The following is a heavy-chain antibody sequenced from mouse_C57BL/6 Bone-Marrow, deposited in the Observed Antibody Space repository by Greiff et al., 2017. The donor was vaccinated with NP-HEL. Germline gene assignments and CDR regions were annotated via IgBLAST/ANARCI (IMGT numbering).Heavy chain of an antibody. V-gene: IGHV1-64*01. D-gene: IGHD2-10*01. CDR1: GYTFTSYW. J-gene: IGHJ4*01. CDR3: ARSYYDLYYAMDY. CDR2: IHPNSGST. Sequence: QVQLQQPGAELVKPGASVKLSKASGYTFTSYWMHWVKQRPGQGLEWIGMIHPNSGSTNYNEKFKSKATLTVDKSSSTAYMQLSSLTSEDSAVYYCARSYYDLYYAMDYWGQGTSVTVSS.